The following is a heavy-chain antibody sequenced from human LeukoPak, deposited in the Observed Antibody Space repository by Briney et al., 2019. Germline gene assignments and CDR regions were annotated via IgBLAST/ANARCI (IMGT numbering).Heavy chain of an antibody. CDR2: INPKSGGT. Sequence: ASVKVSCKASGYTFSAYYMHWVRQAPGQGLEWMGWINPKSGGTNYAQKFQGGVTMTRDTSISTVYMELSSLKSEDTALYYCAGGSGSPDYWGQGTLVTVSS. CDR1: GYTFSAYY. CDR3: AGGSGSPDY. D-gene: IGHD1-26*01. V-gene: IGHV1-2*02. J-gene: IGHJ4*02.